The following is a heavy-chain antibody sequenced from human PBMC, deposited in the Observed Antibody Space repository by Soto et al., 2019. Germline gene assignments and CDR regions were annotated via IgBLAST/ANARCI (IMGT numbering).Heavy chain of an antibody. CDR2: IYSSGST. D-gene: IGHD3-22*01. V-gene: IGHV4-31*03. CDR1: GDSMTGANYY. J-gene: IGHJ4*02. CDR3: VRDVTFDGTGFYDF. Sequence: PSETLSLTCSVSGDSMTGANYYWIWIRQFPGTGLEWIGNIYSSGSTFYNPSLDSRVTISLDTSKSQFSLSLTSVTAADTAVYYCVRDVTFDGTGFYDFWGPGTLVTVSS.